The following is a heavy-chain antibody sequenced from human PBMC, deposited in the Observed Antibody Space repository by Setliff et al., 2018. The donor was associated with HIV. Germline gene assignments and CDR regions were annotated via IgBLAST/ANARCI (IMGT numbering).Heavy chain of an antibody. CDR3: ARHWLKPIQELQQLPLLDYFDY. CDR1: NGSFSGYY. Sequence: PSETLSLTCAVYNGSFSGYYWNWIRQPPGKGLEWIGEINHSGSTNYNPSLKSRVTISVDTSKNQFSLKLSSVTAADTAVYYCARHWLKPIQELQQLPLLDYFDYWGQGTLVTVSS. V-gene: IGHV4-34*01. D-gene: IGHD6-13*01. CDR2: INHSGST. J-gene: IGHJ4*02.